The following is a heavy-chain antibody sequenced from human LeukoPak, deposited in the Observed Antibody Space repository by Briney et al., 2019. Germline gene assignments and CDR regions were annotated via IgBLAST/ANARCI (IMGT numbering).Heavy chain of an antibody. CDR2: IYYSGST. V-gene: IGHV4-31*03. CDR3: ARESPHGGMDV. CDR1: GGSISSGGYY. Sequence: NPSGTLSLTCTVSGGSISSGGYYWSWIRQHPGKGLEWIGYIYYSGSTYYNPSLKSRVTISVDTSKNQFSLKLSSVTAADTAVYYCARESPHGGMDVWGQGTTVTVSS. J-gene: IGHJ6*02.